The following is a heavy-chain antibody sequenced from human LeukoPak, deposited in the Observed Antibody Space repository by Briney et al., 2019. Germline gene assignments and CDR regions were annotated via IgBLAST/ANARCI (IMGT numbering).Heavy chain of an antibody. D-gene: IGHD3-10*01. CDR3: ARIGTGFGNLYFDY. CDR2: INWNGGST. Sequence: GGSLRLSCAASGFSFDDYGMSWVRQAPGKGLEWVSGINWNGGSTGYADSVKGRFTISRDNSKNTVSLHMNSLRAEDTAVYYCARIGTGFGNLYFDYWGQGTLVTVSS. V-gene: IGHV3-20*04. J-gene: IGHJ4*02. CDR1: GFSFDDYG.